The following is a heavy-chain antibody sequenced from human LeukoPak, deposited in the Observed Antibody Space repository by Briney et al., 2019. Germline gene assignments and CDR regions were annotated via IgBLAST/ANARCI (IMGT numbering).Heavy chain of an antibody. V-gene: IGHV4-38-2*02. CDR3: ARVLGPDAFDI. CDR1: GYSISSGYY. CDR2: IDHSGST. J-gene: IGHJ3*02. Sequence: SETLSLTCTVSGYSISSGYYWGWIRQPPGKGLEWTGSIDHSGSTYYNPSLKSRITISVDTSKNQFSLKLSSVTAADTAVYYCARVLGPDAFDIWGQGTMVTVSS. D-gene: IGHD2/OR15-2a*01.